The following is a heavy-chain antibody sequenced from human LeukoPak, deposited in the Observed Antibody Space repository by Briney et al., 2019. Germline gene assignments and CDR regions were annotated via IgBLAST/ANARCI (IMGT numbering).Heavy chain of an antibody. Sequence: GGSLRLSCAASGFTFSSHDMHWVRQAAGKGLEWVSGFIPAGDRYYAESVKGRFTISRENAKSSLYLQMNSLRGGEPAVYYCVRGGVWGLSSNWLESWGQGILVTVSS. J-gene: IGHJ5*01. CDR2: FIPAGDR. D-gene: IGHD7-27*01. CDR1: GFTFSSHD. CDR3: VRGGVWGLSSNWLES. V-gene: IGHV3-13*04.